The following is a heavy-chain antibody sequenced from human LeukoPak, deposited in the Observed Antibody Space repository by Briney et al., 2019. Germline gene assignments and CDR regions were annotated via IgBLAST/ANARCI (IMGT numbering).Heavy chain of an antibody. CDR1: EFTFSNYG. CDR3: ARSSGWLIGY. Sequence: GGSLRLSCAASEFTFSNYGINWVRQAPGKGLEWVSYISSSGSTIHYADSVKGRVTISRDNAKNSLYLQMNSLRAEDTAVYYCARSSGWLIGYWGQGTRVTVSS. D-gene: IGHD6-19*01. CDR2: ISSSGSTI. V-gene: IGHV3-48*03. J-gene: IGHJ4*02.